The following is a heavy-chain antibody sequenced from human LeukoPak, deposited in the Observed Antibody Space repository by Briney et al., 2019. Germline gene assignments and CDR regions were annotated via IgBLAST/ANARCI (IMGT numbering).Heavy chain of an antibody. CDR1: GGSISSGGYY. D-gene: IGHD3-10*01. V-gene: IGHV4-30-2*03. Sequence: SQTLSLTCTVSGGSISSGGYYWSWIRQPPGKGLEWIGYIYHSGSTYYNPSLKSRVTISVDTSKNQFSLKLSSVTAADTAVYYCATLLVYYMDVWGKGTTVTVSS. J-gene: IGHJ6*03. CDR3: ATLLVYYMDV. CDR2: IYHSGST.